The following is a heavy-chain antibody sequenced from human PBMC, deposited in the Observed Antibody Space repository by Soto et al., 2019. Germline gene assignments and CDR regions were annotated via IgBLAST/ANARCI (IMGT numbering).Heavy chain of an antibody. Sequence: GGSLRLSCAASGFTFSSYGMHWVRQAPGKGLEWVAVIWYDGSNKYYADSVKGRFTISRDNSKNTLYLQMNSLRAEGTAVYYCARDSSKYSSSSSVIGWGQGTLVTVSS. V-gene: IGHV3-33*01. CDR2: IWYDGSNK. CDR1: GFTFSSYG. J-gene: IGHJ4*02. CDR3: ARDSSKYSSSSSVIG. D-gene: IGHD6-6*01.